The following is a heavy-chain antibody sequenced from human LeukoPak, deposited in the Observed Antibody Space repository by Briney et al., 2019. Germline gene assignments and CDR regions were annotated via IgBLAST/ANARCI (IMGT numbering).Heavy chain of an antibody. V-gene: IGHV4-34*01. CDR2: INHSGST. J-gene: IGHJ4*02. CDR1: GGSFSGYY. CDR3: AGRREGYNREGYYFDY. Sequence: SETLSLTCAVYGGSFSGYYWSWIRQPPGKGLEWIGEINHSGSTNYNPSLKSRVTISVDTSKNQFSLKLSSVTAADTAVYYCAGRREGYNREGYYFDYWGQGTLVTVSS. D-gene: IGHD5-24*01.